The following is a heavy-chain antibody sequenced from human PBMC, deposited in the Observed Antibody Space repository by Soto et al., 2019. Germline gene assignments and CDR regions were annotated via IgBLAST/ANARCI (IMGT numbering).Heavy chain of an antibody. V-gene: IGHV4-31*03. CDR3: ARWVEVSLDYFDS. J-gene: IGHJ4*02. CDR1: GAYMRNDYYY. Sequence: PSQTLSLTCTVSGAYMRNDYYYWSWVRQKPGKDLEWIGHMHHSGRTHYNPSLKSRVAVSVDTSKNQFSLYLNSVTAADTAVYYCARWVEVSLDYFDSWGQGIPVTAS. CDR2: MHHSGRT.